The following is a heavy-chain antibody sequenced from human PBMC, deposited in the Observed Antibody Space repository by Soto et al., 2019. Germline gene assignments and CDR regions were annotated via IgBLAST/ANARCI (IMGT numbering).Heavy chain of an antibody. Sequence: GASVKVSCKAAGFTFTSSAVQWVRQARGQRLEWIGWIVVGSGNTNYAQKFQERGTITRDMSTSTDYMELSSLKSEETAVYSCAAEIIAAAGTYYDYYGMDVWG. J-gene: IGHJ6*02. D-gene: IGHD6-13*01. CDR3: AAEIIAAAGTYYDYYGMDV. CDR2: IVVGSGNT. CDR1: GFTFTSSA. V-gene: IGHV1-58*01.